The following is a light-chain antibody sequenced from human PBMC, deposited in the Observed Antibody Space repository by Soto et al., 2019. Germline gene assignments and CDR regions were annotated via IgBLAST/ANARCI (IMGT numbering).Light chain of an antibody. CDR1: QTISSW. V-gene: IGKV1-5*03. CDR3: QQFSSYPLT. J-gene: IGKJ4*01. Sequence: DIQMTQSPSTLSGSVGDRVTITCRASQTISSWLAWYQQKPGKAPKLLIYKASTLKSGVPSRFSGSGSGTEFTLTISSLQPDDFATYYCQQFSSYPLTLGGGTKVDTK. CDR2: KAS.